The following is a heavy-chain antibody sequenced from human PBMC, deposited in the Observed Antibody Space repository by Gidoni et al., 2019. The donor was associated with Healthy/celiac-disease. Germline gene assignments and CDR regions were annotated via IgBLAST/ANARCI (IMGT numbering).Heavy chain of an antibody. CDR2: INSDGSST. J-gene: IGHJ4*02. CDR3: ARVLKQWLAPFDY. CDR1: GFTFSSYW. V-gene: IGHV3-74*01. Sequence: EVQLVESGGGLVQPGGSLRLPCAASGFTFSSYWMHWVRQAPGKGLVWVSRINSDGSSTSYADSVKGRFTISRDNAKNTLYLQMNSLRAEDTAVYYCARVLKQWLAPFDYWGQGTLVTVSS. D-gene: IGHD6-19*01.